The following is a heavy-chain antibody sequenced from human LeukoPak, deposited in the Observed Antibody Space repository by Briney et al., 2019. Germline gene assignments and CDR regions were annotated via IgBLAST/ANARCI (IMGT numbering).Heavy chain of an antibody. Sequence: ASVKVSCKASGGTFSSYAISWVRQAPGQGLEWMGGIIPIFGTANYAQKFQGRVTITADESTSTAYMELRSLRSDDTAVYYCAKYYYDSSGYYAFDYWGQGTLVTVSS. D-gene: IGHD3-22*01. CDR1: GGTFSSYA. CDR3: AKYYYDSSGYYAFDY. CDR2: IIPIFGTA. V-gene: IGHV1-69*13. J-gene: IGHJ4*02.